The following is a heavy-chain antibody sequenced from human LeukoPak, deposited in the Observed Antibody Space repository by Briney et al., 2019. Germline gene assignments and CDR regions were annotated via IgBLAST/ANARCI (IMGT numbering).Heavy chain of an antibody. CDR2: ITEDASEK. D-gene: IGHD6-13*01. Sequence: GGSLRLSCAASGFTLRTYVMSCVRQTPGRGLERVASITEDASEKQYVDSVKGRLTISKHDAQISLYLQMNSLRAEATAVYHCASDSSSWNGRIDSWGQGTAVTVSS. J-gene: IGHJ5*01. CDR1: GFTLRTYV. CDR3: ASDSSSWNGRIDS. V-gene: IGHV3-7*01.